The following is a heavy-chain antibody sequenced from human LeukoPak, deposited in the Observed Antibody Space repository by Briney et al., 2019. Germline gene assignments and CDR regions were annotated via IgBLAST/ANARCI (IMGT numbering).Heavy chain of an antibody. CDR2: IGGSGSYT. D-gene: IGHD6-13*01. J-gene: IGHJ4*02. Sequence: GGSLRLSCAASGFTFSTYAMIWVRQAPGKGLEWVSVIGGSGSYTYYADSVKGRFTISRDNSKDTLYLQMNSLRPEDTAVYYCARDWYDYWGQGPLVTVSS. CDR1: GFTFSTYA. V-gene: IGHV3-23*01. CDR3: ARDWYDY.